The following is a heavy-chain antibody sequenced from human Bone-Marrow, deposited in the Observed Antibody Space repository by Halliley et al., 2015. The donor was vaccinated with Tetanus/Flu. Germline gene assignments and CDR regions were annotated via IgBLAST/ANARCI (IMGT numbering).Heavy chain of an antibody. CDR2: SSRYT. Sequence: SSRYTTHADSVKGRFPIPRDNAKNSLYLQMNSLSAEDTAVYYCARAAAAGTTNWFDPWGQGSLLTVSS. J-gene: IGHJ5*02. V-gene: IGHV3-11*05. CDR3: ARAAAAGTTNWFDP. D-gene: IGHD6-13*01.